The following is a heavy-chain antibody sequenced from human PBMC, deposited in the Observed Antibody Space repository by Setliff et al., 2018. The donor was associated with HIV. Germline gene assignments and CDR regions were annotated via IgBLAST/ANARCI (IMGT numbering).Heavy chain of an antibody. CDR2: INHRGRT. V-gene: IGHV4-34*01. CDR1: GGSLGGYY. D-gene: IGHD3-10*01. CDR3: ARGRFHRLHRPYSGSGSLGIQYFDY. Sequence: SETLSLTCAVYGGSLGGYYWSWIRQAPGKGLEWIGEINHRGRTRYNPSLKSRVTISVETSKNQFSLRVNSVTAADTALYYCARGRFHRLHRPYSGSGSLGIQYFDYWGQGTLVTVSS. J-gene: IGHJ4*02.